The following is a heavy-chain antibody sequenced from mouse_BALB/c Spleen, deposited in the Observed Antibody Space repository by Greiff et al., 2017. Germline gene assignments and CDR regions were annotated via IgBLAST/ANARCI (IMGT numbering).Heavy chain of an antibody. Sequence: EVMLVESGGGLVKPGGSLKLSCAASGFAFSSYDMSWVRQTPEKRLEWVAYISSGGGSTYYPDTVKGRFTISRDNAKNTLYLQMSSLKSEDTAMYYCARQYGNLFAYWGQGTLVTVSA. CDR2: ISSGGGST. CDR3: ARQYGNLFAY. J-gene: IGHJ3*01. CDR1: GFAFSSYD. D-gene: IGHD2-10*02. V-gene: IGHV5-12-1*01.